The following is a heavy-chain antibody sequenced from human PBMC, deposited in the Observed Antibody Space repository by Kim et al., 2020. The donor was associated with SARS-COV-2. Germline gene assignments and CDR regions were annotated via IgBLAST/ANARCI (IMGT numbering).Heavy chain of an antibody. CDR1: GGSFSGYY. J-gene: IGHJ4*02. Sequence: SETLSLTCAVYGGSFSGYYWSWIRQPPGKGLEWIGEINHSGSTNYNPSLKSRVTISVDTSKNQFSLKLSSVTAADTAVYYCARGIFRSSSQFDYWGQGTLVTVSS. D-gene: IGHD2-2*01. CDR3: ARGIFRSSSQFDY. V-gene: IGHV4-34*01. CDR2: INHSGST.